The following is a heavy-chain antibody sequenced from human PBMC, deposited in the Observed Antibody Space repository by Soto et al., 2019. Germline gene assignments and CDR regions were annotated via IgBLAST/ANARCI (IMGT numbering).Heavy chain of an antibody. Sequence: QVQLVESGGGVVQPGRSLRLSCAASGFSFRTYGIHWVRQAPGKGLEWVAVIWYDGSNKYYADSVKGRFTISRDNSENTLYLQMNSLRADDTAVYYCARDRENFYDSSGYHFSDSFDLWGQGTMVTVSS. D-gene: IGHD3-22*01. CDR3: ARDRENFYDSSGYHFSDSFDL. CDR2: IWYDGSNK. CDR1: GFSFRTYG. V-gene: IGHV3-33*01. J-gene: IGHJ3*01.